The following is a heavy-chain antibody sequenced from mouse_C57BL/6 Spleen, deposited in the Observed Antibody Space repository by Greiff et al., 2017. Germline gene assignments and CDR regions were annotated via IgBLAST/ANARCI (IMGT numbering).Heavy chain of an antibody. CDR2: IYPGDGDT. CDR1: GYAFSSSW. D-gene: IGHD4-1*01. CDR3: ARRGEKTGTLDY. V-gene: IGHV1-82*01. J-gene: IGHJ2*01. Sequence: QVQLQQSGPELVKPGASVKISCKASGYAFSSSWMNWVKQRPGKGLEWIGRIYPGDGDTNYNGKFKGKATLTADKSSSTAYMQLSSLTSEDSAVYFWARRGEKTGTLDYWGQGTTLTVSS.